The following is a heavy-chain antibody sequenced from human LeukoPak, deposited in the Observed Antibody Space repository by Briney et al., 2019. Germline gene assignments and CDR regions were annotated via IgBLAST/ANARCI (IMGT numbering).Heavy chain of an antibody. V-gene: IGHV7-4-1*02. J-gene: IGHJ3*02. Sequence: GASVKLSCKAAGYTVTSYSMNWVRRAPGQGLGWLGWINTNTRNPTYAKAFTRRFVFSLDTSVNTAYLQISSLKAEDTAVYYCARVVHPYDYGSSGLTYDAFDIWGEGTMVTVSS. CDR3: ARVVHPYDYGSSGLTYDAFDI. CDR2: INTNTRNP. CDR1: GYTVTSYS. D-gene: IGHD3-22*01.